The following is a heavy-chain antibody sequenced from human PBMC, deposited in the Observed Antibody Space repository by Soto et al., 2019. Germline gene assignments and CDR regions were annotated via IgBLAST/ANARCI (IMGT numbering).Heavy chain of an antibody. D-gene: IGHD3-3*01. V-gene: IGHV4-31*03. CDR3: ARDNRSFWNGYYSRYDYYGMDG. J-gene: IGHJ6*02. CDR2: INYSGTT. CDR1: GGSFSSDSFI. Sequence: PSETLSLTCSVSGGSFSSDSFIWSWVRQFPGKGLEWIGYINYSGTTYYNPSLRSRITMSVDTSKNQFSLNLSSVTAEDTAVYYCARDNRSFWNGYYSRYDYYGMDGWGQGTTVTVSS.